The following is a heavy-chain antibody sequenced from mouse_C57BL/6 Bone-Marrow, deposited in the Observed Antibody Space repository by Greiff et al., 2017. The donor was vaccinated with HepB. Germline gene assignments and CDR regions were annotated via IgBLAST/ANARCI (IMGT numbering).Heavy chain of an antibody. D-gene: IGHD2-3*01. CDR3: ARPYDGYYVAY. CDR1: GFTFSSYG. J-gene: IGHJ3*01. Sequence: EVMLVESGGDLVKPGGSLKLSCAASGFTFSSYGMSWVRQTPDKRLEWVATISSGGSYTYYPDSVKGRFTISRDNAKNTLYLQMSSLKSEDTAMYYCARPYDGYYVAYWGQGTLVTVSA. CDR2: ISSGGSYT. V-gene: IGHV5-6*01.